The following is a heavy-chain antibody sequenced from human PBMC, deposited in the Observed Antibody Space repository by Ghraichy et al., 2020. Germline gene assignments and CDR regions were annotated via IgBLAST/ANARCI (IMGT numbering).Heavy chain of an antibody. D-gene: IGHD2-2*01. CDR1: GFTFSSYW. V-gene: IGHV3-7*01. J-gene: IGHJ6*02. CDR3: ARDQYCSSTSCYLRNGMDV. CDR2: IKQDGSEK. Sequence: GESLNISCAASGFTFSSYWMSWVRQAPGKGLEWVANIKQDGSEKYYVDSVKGRFTISRDNAKNSLYLQMNSLRAEDTAVYYCARDQYCSSTSCYLRNGMDVWGQGTTVTVSS.